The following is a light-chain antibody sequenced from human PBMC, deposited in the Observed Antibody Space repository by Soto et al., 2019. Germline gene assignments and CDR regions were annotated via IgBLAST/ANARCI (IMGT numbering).Light chain of an antibody. CDR3: QQRSNWPRVT. CDR1: QSVSSN. Sequence: IVITQSPATLSVSPGERATLSCRASQSVSSNLAWYQQKPGQAPRLLIYGASTRATGIPARFSGSGSGTEFTLTISSLQSEDFAVYYCQQRSNWPRVTFGQGTRLEIK. J-gene: IGKJ5*01. V-gene: IGKV3-15*01. CDR2: GAS.